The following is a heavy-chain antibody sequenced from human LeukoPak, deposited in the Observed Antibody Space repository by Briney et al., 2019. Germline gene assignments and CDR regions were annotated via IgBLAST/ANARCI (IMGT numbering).Heavy chain of an antibody. CDR2: ISHSGST. D-gene: IGHD6-25*01. CDR3: ARHAAAANFDY. V-gene: IGHV4-38-2*02. CDR1: GYSISSSYF. Sequence: ASETLSLTCTVTGYSISSSYFWGWIRQPPGKGLEWIGSISHSGSTYYNPSLKSRVTISIDTSKNQFSLNLGLVTAADTAVYYCARHAAAANFDYWGQGTLVTVSS. J-gene: IGHJ4*02.